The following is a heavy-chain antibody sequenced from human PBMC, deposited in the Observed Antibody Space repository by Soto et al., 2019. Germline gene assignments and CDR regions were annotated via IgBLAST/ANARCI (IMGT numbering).Heavy chain of an antibody. CDR2: IYSGGST. Sequence: LRLSCAASGFTVSSNYMSWVRQAPGKGLEWVSVIYSGGSTYYADSVKGRFTISRDNSKNTLYLQMNSLRAEDTAVYYCARVGLTYYYDSSGSNPSYYFDYWGQGTLVTVSS. V-gene: IGHV3-53*01. D-gene: IGHD3-22*01. CDR3: ARVGLTYYYDSSGSNPSYYFDY. J-gene: IGHJ4*02. CDR1: GFTVSSNY.